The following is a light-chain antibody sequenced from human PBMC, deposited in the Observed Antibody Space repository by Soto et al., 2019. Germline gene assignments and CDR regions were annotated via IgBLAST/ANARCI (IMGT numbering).Light chain of an antibody. Sequence: QPVLTQPPSVSGAPGQRVTISCTGSSSNIGAGYDVHWYQQLPGTAPKLLIYGNSNRPSGVPDRFSGSKSGTSASLAITGLQAEDEADYYCQSYDSSLSGSVVCGGGTKVTVL. J-gene: IGLJ2*01. CDR2: GNS. V-gene: IGLV1-40*01. CDR3: QSYDSSLSGSVV. CDR1: SSNIGAGYD.